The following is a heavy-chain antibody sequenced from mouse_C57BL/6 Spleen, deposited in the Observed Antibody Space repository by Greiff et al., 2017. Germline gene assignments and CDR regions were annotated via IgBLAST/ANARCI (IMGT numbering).Heavy chain of an antibody. V-gene: IGHV5-6*01. CDR1: GFTFSSYG. Sequence: EVKLVESGGDLVKPGGSLKLSCAASGFTFSSYGMSWVRQTPDKRLEWVATISSGGSYTYYPDSVKGRFTISRDNAKNTLYLQMSSLKSEDTAMYYCARQGDYCGSSYAWFAYWGQGTLVTVSA. J-gene: IGHJ3*01. CDR2: ISSGGSYT. D-gene: IGHD1-1*01. CDR3: ARQGDYCGSSYAWFAY.